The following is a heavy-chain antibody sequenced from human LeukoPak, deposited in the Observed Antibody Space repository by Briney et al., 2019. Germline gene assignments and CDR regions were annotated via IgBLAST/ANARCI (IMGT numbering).Heavy chain of an antibody. D-gene: IGHD2-21*02. V-gene: IGHV3-11*01. CDR1: GFTFSDYY. CDR2: ISSSGSTI. J-gene: IGHJ4*02. Sequence: GGSLRLSCAASGFTFSDYYMSWIRQAPGKGLEWVSYISSSGSTIYYADSVKGRFTISRDNAKNSLYLQMNSLRAEDTAVYYCAKATTVVTGTFDYWGQGILVTASS. CDR3: AKATTVVTGTFDY.